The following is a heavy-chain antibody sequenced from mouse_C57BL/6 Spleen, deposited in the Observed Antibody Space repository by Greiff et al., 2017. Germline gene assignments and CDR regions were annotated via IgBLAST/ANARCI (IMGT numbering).Heavy chain of an antibody. Sequence: VQLQQSGPGLVKPSQSLSLTCSVTGYSITSGYYWNWIRQFPGNKLEWMGYISYDGSNNYNPSLKNRISITRDTSKNQFFLKLNSVTTEDTATYYCARDEFFDYWGQGTTLTVSS. CDR3: ARDEFFDY. V-gene: IGHV3-6*01. J-gene: IGHJ2*01. CDR2: ISYDGSN. CDR1: GYSITSGYY.